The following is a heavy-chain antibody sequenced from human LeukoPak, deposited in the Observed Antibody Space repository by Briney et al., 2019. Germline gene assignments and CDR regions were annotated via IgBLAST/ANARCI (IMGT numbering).Heavy chain of an antibody. CDR2: IYYSGST. J-gene: IGHJ5*02. D-gene: IGHD2-2*01. Sequence: SETLSLTCTVSGGSISSYYWSWIRQPPGKGLEWIGYIYYSGSTNYNPSLKSRVTISVDTSKNQFSLKLSSVTAAGTAVYYCARTFGCSSTSCQPGNWFDPWGQGTLVTVSS. CDR1: GGSISSYY. V-gene: IGHV4-59*01. CDR3: ARTFGCSSTSCQPGNWFDP.